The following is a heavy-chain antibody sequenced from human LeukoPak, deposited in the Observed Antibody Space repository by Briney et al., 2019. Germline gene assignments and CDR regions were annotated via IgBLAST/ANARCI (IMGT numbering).Heavy chain of an antibody. CDR1: GGSISRGGDY. J-gene: IGHJ4*02. CDR2: IYYSGST. CDR3: ARGAPLRSQGSFDY. V-gene: IGHV4-31*02. D-gene: IGHD5/OR15-5a*01. Sequence: PSQTLSLTCTVSGGSISRGGDYWSWIRQLPGKGLEWIGYIYYSGSTYYNPSLKSRVTISVDTSKNQFSLKLSSVTAADTAVYYCARGAPLRSQGSFDYWGQGTLVTVSS.